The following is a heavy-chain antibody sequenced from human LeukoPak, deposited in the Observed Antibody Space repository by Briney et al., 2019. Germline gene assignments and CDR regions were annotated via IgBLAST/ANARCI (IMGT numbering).Heavy chain of an antibody. D-gene: IGHD4-17*01. CDR1: GFTFNNFW. CDR3: AKDVHRGAGYGDCTFDY. Sequence: GGSLRLSCAASGFTFNNFWMNWVRQAPGKGPEWVANLNQDGTQKYYAESVKDRFTISRDNAENSLYLQVNSLRPEDTAVYYCAKDVHRGAGYGDCTFDYWGQGTLVTVSS. V-gene: IGHV3-7*03. CDR2: LNQDGTQK. J-gene: IGHJ4*02.